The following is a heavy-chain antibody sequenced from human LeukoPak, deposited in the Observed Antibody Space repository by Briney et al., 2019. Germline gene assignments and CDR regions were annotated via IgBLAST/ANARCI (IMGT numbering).Heavy chain of an antibody. J-gene: IGHJ4*02. V-gene: IGHV3-30*18. Sequence: GGSLRLSCAASGFTFSSYGMHWVRQAPGKGLGWVAVISYDGSNKYYADSVKGRFTIPRDNSKNTLYLQMNSLRAEDTAVYYCAKDPAGGYDSSGYPDYWGQGTLVTVSS. CDR1: GFTFSSYG. CDR2: ISYDGSNK. CDR3: AKDPAGGYDSSGYPDY. D-gene: IGHD3-22*01.